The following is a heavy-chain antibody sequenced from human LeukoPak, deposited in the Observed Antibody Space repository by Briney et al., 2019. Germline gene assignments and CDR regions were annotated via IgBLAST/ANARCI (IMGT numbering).Heavy chain of an antibody. CDR1: GGSISSHY. V-gene: IGHV4-59*11. CDR2: IYYSGST. J-gene: IGHJ6*03. CDR3: ARERRDTAMQSHRYMDV. D-gene: IGHD5-18*01. Sequence: PSETLSLTCTVSGGSISSHYWSWIRQPPGKGLEWIGYIYYSGSTNYNPSLKSRVTISVDTSKNQFSLKLSSVTAADTAVYYCARERRDTAMQSHRYMDVWGKGTTVTVSS.